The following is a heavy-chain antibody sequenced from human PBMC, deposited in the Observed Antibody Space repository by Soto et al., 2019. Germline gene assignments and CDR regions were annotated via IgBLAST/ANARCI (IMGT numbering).Heavy chain of an antibody. CDR2: ISAYNGNT. Sequence: ASVKVSCKASGYIFTSHAINWVRQAPGQGLEWMGWISAYNGNTNYAQELQDRVTMTTDTSTSTAYMELRSLRSDDTAVYYCARGPLCPFDYWGQGTLVTVSS. J-gene: IGHJ4*02. V-gene: IGHV1-18*01. CDR3: ARGPLCPFDY. CDR1: GYIFTSHA.